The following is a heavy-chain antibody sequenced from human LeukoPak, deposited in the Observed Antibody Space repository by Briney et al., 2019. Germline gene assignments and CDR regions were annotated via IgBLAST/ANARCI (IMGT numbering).Heavy chain of an antibody. CDR1: GGSISSSNW. CDR2: IYHSGST. Sequence: PSETLSLTCAVSGGSISSSNWWSWVRQPPGKGLEWIGEIYHSGSTNYNPSLKSRVTISVDTSKNQFSLKLSSVTAADTAVYYCARFRPWVTTGQVFDYWGQGTLVTVSS. V-gene: IGHV4-4*02. D-gene: IGHD4-17*01. J-gene: IGHJ4*02. CDR3: ARFRPWVTTGQVFDY.